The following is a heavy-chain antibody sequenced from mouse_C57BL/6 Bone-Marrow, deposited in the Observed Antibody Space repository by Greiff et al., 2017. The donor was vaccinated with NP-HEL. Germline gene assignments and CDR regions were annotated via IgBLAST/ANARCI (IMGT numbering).Heavy chain of an antibody. J-gene: IGHJ3*01. CDR1: GYTFTSYW. Sequence: QVQLQQPGAELVKPGASVKLSCKASGYTFTSYWMHWVKQRPGQGLEWIGMIHPNSGSTNYNEKFKSKATLTVDKSSSTSYMQLSSLTSEDSAVYYCLQLRLGFAYWGQGTLVTVSA. CDR3: LQLRLGFAY. CDR2: IHPNSGST. D-gene: IGHD3-2*02. V-gene: IGHV1-64*01.